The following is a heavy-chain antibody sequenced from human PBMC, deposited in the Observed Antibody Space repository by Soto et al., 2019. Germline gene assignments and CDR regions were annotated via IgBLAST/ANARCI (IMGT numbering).Heavy chain of an antibody. D-gene: IGHD3-22*01. CDR3: ARGISHYYDSSGYTWL. V-gene: IGHV1-69*06. Sequence: ASVKVSCKASGGTFSGYAISWVRQAPGQGLEGMGGIIPIFGTANYAQKFQGRVTITADKSTSTAYMELSSLRSEDTAVYYCARGISHYYDSSGYTWLWGQGTLVTVSS. CDR2: IIPIFGTA. CDR1: GGTFSGYA. J-gene: IGHJ4*02.